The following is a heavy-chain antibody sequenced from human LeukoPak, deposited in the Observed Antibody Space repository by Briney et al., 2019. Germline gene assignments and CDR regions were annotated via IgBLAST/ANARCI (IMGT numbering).Heavy chain of an antibody. Sequence: KPGGSLRLSCAASGFTVSSNYMSWIRHPPGKRLEWVGYISSSGTSNYSPSLKSRVTISIDTSKNQFSLRLTSVTAADTAVYFCARLEGFCPNGVCYRPKWTGFDPWGQGTLVTVSS. CDR1: GFTVSSNY. J-gene: IGHJ5*02. CDR2: ISSSGTS. D-gene: IGHD2-8*01. CDR3: ARLEGFCPNGVCYRPKWTGFDP. V-gene: IGHV4-59*02.